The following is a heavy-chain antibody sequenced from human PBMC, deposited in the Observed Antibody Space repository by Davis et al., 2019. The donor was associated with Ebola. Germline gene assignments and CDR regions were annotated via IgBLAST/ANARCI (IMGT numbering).Heavy chain of an antibody. D-gene: IGHD5-12*01. V-gene: IGHV5-51*01. CDR2: IYPGDSDT. Sequence: PGGSLRLSCKGSGYSFTSYWIGWVRQMPGKGLEWMGIIYPGDSDTRYSPSFHGQVTISADKSISTAYLQWSSLKASDTAMYYCASNIVATHWGMDVWGQGTTVTVSS. J-gene: IGHJ6*02. CDR1: GYSFTSYW. CDR3: ASNIVATHWGMDV.